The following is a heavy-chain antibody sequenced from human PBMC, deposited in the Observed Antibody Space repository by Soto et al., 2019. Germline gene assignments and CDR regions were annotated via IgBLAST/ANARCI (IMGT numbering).Heavy chain of an antibody. CDR1: GYTFTGYY. CDR2: INPNSGGT. CDR3: ARAGIGCSGGSCYFNWFDP. Sequence: ASVKVSCKASGYTFTGYYMHWVRQAPGQGLEWMGWINPNSGGTNYAQKFQGRVTMTRDTSISTAYMELSRLRSDDTAVYYCARAGIGCSGGSCYFNWFDPWGQGTLLTVSS. J-gene: IGHJ5*02. D-gene: IGHD2-15*01. V-gene: IGHV1-2*02.